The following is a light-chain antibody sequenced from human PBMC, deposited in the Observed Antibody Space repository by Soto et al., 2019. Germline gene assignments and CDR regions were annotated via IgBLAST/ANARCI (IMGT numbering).Light chain of an antibody. J-gene: IGLJ2*01. CDR3: QSYDSSNLVV. CDR2: EDN. CDR1: SGSIASNY. V-gene: IGLV6-57*04. Sequence: NFMLTQPHSVSESPGKTVTISCTRSSGSIASNYVQWYQQRPGSAPTTVIYEDNQRPSGVPARFSGSIDSSSNSASLTISGMQTEDEADYYCQSYDSSNLVVFGGGTKLTVL.